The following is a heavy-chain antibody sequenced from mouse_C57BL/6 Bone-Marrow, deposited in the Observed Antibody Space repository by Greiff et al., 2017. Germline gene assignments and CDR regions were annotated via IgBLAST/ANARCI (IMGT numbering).Heavy chain of an antibody. V-gene: IGHV14-3*01. CDR3: ALDYYGSYVGFAY. CDR1: GFNIKNTY. D-gene: IGHD2-3*01. Sequence: VQLQQSVAELVRPGASVKLSCTASGFNIKNTYMHWVKQRPEQGLEWIGRIDPATGDTTYDPKFQGKATMTADTSSTTAYLQRSSLTSEDTAIYYCALDYYGSYVGFAYWGQGTLVTVSA. J-gene: IGHJ3*01. CDR2: IDPATGDT.